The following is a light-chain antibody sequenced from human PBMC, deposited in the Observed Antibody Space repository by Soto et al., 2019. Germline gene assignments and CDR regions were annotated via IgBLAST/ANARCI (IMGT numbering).Light chain of an antibody. Sequence: DVRLTESPAFLFASVGDRVTITCWASHDIINFLAWFQQKPGRAPKLLIYAVFTLQSGVPSRFSGSGSGAEFTLTISSLQPEDVVTYYGPHVDTYPRTFRGGTKVDIK. V-gene: IGKV1-9*01. CDR1: HDIINF. J-gene: IGKJ4*01. CDR3: PHVDTYPRT. CDR2: AVF.